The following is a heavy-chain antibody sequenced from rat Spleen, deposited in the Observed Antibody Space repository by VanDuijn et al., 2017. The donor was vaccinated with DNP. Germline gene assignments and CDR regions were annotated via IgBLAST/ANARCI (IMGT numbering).Heavy chain of an antibody. CDR2: ITYDGATT. Sequence: EVQLVESGGGLVQPGRSLKLSCAASGFTFSDYYMAWVRQAPKKGLEWVATITYDGATTYYRGSVRGRFTISRDNAKGTLYLQMDSLRSEDTATYYCSAELGGYWGQGVMVTVSS. CDR1: GFTFSDYY. J-gene: IGHJ2*01. V-gene: IGHV5-7*01. CDR3: SAELGGY. D-gene: IGHD5-1*01.